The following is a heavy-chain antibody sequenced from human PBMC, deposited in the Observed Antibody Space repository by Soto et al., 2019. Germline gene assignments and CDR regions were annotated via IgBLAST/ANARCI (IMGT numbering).Heavy chain of an antibody. V-gene: IGHV3-30-3*01. D-gene: IGHD2-2*01. CDR1: GFTFSSDG. CDR2: ISYDGGNK. J-gene: IGHJ6*02. Sequence: GGSLRLSCAASGFTFSSDGMHWVRQAPGKGLEWVAVISYDGGNKYYADSVKGRFTISRDNSKNTLYLQMNSLRAEDTAVYYCARDKAVVLVPAPKRYYYYGMDVWGQGTTVTVSS. CDR3: ARDKAVVLVPAPKRYYYYGMDV.